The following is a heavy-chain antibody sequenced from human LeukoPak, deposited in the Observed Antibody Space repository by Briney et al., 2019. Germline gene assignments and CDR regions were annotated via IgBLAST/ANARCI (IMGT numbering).Heavy chain of an antibody. CDR2: IYHSGSA. CDR3: ARDEGYTYGNFHYYYMDV. CDR1: GGSISSSNW. Sequence: SETLSLTCAVSGGSISSSNWWSWVRQPPGKGLEWIGEIYHSGSADYNPSLKSRVTISVDKSKNQFSLKLSSVTAADTAVYYCARDEGYTYGNFHYYYMDVWGKGTTVTVSS. D-gene: IGHD5-18*01. V-gene: IGHV4-4*02. J-gene: IGHJ6*03.